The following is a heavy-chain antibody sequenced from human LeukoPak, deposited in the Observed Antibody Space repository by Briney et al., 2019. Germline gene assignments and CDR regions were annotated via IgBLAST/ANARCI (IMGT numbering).Heavy chain of an antibody. Sequence: ETLSLTCTVSGGSISSYYWSWIRQPPGKGLEWIGYIYDSGSTNYNPSLKSRVTISVDTSKNQFSLKLSSVTAADTAVYYCARVGGTNYYYYGMDVWGQGTTVTVSS. CDR3: ARVGGTNYYYYGMDV. CDR2: IYDSGST. CDR1: GGSISSYY. J-gene: IGHJ6*02. D-gene: IGHD1-1*01. V-gene: IGHV4-59*01.